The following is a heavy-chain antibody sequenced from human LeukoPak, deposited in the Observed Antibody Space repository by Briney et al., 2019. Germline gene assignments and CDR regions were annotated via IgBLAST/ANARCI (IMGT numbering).Heavy chain of an antibody. D-gene: IGHD1-26*01. J-gene: IGHJ6*03. CDR3: ATYSGSYHYYYYMDV. Sequence: SETLSLTCTASGGSISSYYWSWIRQPPGKGLEWIGYIYYSGSTNYNPSLKSRVTISVDTSKNQFSLKLSSVTAADTAVYYCATYSGSYHYYYYMDVWGKGTTVTVSS. CDR1: GGSISSYY. V-gene: IGHV4-59*01. CDR2: IYYSGST.